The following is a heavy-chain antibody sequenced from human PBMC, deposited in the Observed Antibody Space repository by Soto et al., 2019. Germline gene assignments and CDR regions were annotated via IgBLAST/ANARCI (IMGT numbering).Heavy chain of an antibody. J-gene: IGHJ6*02. CDR3: AREAIVVYQGYYYYGMDV. D-gene: IGHD3-22*01. V-gene: IGHV3-7*03. CDR1: GFTFSSYG. CDR2: IKQDGSEK. Sequence: GGSLRLSCAAPGFTFSSYGMHWVRQAPGKGLEWVANIKQDGSEKYYVDSVKGRFTISRDNAKNSLYLQMNSLRAEDTAVYYCAREAIVVYQGYYYYGMDVWGQGTTVTVSS.